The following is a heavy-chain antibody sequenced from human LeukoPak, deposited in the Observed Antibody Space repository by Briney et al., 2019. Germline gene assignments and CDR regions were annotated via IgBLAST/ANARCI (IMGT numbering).Heavy chain of an antibody. Sequence: ASVKVSCKASGYTFTSYGISWVRQAPGQGLEWMGWISAYNGNTNYAQKLQGRVTMTTDTSTSTAYMELRSLRSDDTAVYYCARDLGGDFWSGFITDAFDIWGQGTMVTVSS. CDR3: ARDLGGDFWSGFITDAFDI. CDR1: GYTFTSYG. J-gene: IGHJ3*02. D-gene: IGHD3-3*01. CDR2: ISAYNGNT. V-gene: IGHV1-18*01.